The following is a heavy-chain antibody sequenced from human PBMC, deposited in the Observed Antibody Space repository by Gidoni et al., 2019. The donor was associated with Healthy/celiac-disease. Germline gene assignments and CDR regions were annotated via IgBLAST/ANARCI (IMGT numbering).Heavy chain of an antibody. CDR2: IISDGSSS. CDR3: ATYSRPPVYGMDV. CDR1: GFTFSSYW. Sequence: EVQLVESGGGGVQPGGSLRLSCAASGFTFSSYWLHLVRKAPGKGRVWVSRIISDGSSSSYAYSVKGRFTLSRAIAKNTLYLQMNSLIAADTAVYYCATYSRPPVYGMDVWGQGTTVTVSS. V-gene: IGHV3-74*01. D-gene: IGHD4-4*01. J-gene: IGHJ6*02.